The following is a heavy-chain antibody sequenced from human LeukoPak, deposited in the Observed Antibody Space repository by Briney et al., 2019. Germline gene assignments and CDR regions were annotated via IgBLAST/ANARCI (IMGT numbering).Heavy chain of an antibody. D-gene: IGHD4-17*01. CDR1: GYSFSTYW. CDR3: ARLKGGLVKLRECYFDY. V-gene: IGHV5-51*01. J-gene: IGHJ4*02. CDR2: MYPDDSDT. Sequence: GESLKISCKASGYSFSTYWIAWVRQMPGKGLELMGIMYPDDSDTRYSPSFQGQVTISADKSINNAYLQWNSLKASDTAMYYCARLKGGLVKLRECYFDYWGQGTLVTV.